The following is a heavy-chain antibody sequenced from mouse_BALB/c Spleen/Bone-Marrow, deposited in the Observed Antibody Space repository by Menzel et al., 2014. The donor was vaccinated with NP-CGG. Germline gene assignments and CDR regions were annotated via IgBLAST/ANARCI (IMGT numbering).Heavy chain of an antibody. V-gene: IGHV1S137*01. Sequence: QVQLQQSGAELVRPGVSVKISCKGSGYTFTDYAMHWVKQSHAKSLEWIGVISTYYGDASYNQKFKGKATMTVDKSSSTAYMELARLTSEDSAIYYCARGGFTMITTFAYWGQGTLVTVSA. CDR2: ISTYYGDA. J-gene: IGHJ3*01. CDR3: ARGGFTMITTFAY. CDR1: GYTFTDYA. D-gene: IGHD2-4*01.